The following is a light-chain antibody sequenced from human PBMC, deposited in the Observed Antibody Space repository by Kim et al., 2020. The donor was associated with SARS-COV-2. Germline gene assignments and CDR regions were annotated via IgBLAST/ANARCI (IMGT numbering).Light chain of an antibody. Sequence: EERSNQYSKERQSVSSKLAGYEQKRGQAPRLLRYGASTRASGIPARVSGSGYGTEFTLNISSLQCEDLAVYYCQQYDNGTRRFGQGTKVDIK. CDR3: QQYDNGTRR. CDR1: QSVSSK. CDR2: GAS. J-gene: IGKJ1*01. V-gene: IGKV3-15*01.